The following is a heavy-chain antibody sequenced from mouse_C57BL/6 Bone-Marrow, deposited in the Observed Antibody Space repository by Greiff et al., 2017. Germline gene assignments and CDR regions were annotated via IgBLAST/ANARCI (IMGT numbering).Heavy chain of an antibody. J-gene: IGHJ2*01. V-gene: IGHV1-81*01. D-gene: IGHD3-2*02. CDR2: IYPRSGNT. CDR1: GYTFTSYG. CDR3: ARRRTQVVDY. Sequence: VKLMESGAELARPGASVKLSCKASGYTFTSYGISWVKQRTGQGLEWIGEIYPRSGNTYYNEKFKGKATLTADKSSSTAYMELRSLTSEDSAVYFCARRRTQVVDYWGQGTTLTVSS.